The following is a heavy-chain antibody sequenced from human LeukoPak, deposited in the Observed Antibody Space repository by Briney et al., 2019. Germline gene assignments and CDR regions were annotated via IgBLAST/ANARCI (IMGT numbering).Heavy chain of an antibody. D-gene: IGHD5-18*01. J-gene: IGHJ4*02. Sequence: GGSLRLSCAASGFTVSSNYMSWVRQAPGKGLEWVSVIYSGGSTYYADSVKGRFTISRDNSKNTLYLQMNSLRAEDTAVYYCARDGGRGYSYGHSDYWGQGTLVTVSS. CDR2: IYSGGST. V-gene: IGHV3-66*01. CDR3: ARDGGRGYSYGHSDY. CDR1: GFTVSSNY.